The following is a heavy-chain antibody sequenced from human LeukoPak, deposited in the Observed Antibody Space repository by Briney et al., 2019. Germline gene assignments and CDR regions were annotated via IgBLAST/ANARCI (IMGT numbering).Heavy chain of an antibody. D-gene: IGHD3-10*01. CDR2: IYYSGST. Sequence: SETLSLTCTVSGGSISSSSYYWGWIRQPPGKGLEWIGSIYYSGSTYYNPSLKSRVTISVDKSKNQFSLKLSSVTAADTAVYYCARRITTLRYYGMDVWGQGTTVTVSS. V-gene: IGHV4-39*07. CDR3: ARRITTLRYYGMDV. CDR1: GGSISSSSYY. J-gene: IGHJ6*02.